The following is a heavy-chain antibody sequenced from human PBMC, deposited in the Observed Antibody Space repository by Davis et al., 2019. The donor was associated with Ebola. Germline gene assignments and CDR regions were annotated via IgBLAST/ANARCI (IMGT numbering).Heavy chain of an antibody. CDR1: GGSVSSGSYY. J-gene: IGHJ6*03. CDR2: IYYSGST. D-gene: IGHD4-23*01. V-gene: IGHV4-61*01. CDR3: ARGAGGYSYYYYYYMDV. Sequence: PSETLSPTCTVSGGSVSSGSYYWSWIRQPPGKGLEWIGYIYYSGSTNYNPSLKSRVTISVDTSKNQFSLKLSSVTAADTAVYYCARGAGGYSYYYYYYMDVWGKGTTVTVSS.